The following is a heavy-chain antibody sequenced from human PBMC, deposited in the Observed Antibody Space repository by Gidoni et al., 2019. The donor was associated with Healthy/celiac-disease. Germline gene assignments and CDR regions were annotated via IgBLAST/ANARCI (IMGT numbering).Heavy chain of an antibody. CDR1: GGSFSGYY. V-gene: IGHV4-34*01. CDR2: INHSGST. CDR3: ASVLGYCSGGSCFDSGRYFDY. D-gene: IGHD2-15*01. Sequence: LQQWGAGLLKPSETLSLTCAVYGGSFSGYYWSWIRQPPGKGLEWIGEINHSGSTNYNPSLKSRVTISVDTSKNQFSLKRSSVTAADTAVYYCASVLGYCSGGSCFDSGRYFDYWGQGTLVTVSS. J-gene: IGHJ4*02.